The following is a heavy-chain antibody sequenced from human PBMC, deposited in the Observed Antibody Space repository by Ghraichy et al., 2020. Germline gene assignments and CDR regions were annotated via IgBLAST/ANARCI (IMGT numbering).Heavy chain of an antibody. CDR3: AKGLKQLYYYYGMDV. CDR1: GFTFSSYG. J-gene: IGHJ6*02. V-gene: IGHV3-30*18. CDR2: ISYDGSNK. D-gene: IGHD6-13*01. Sequence: GGSLRLSCAASGFTFSSYGMHWVRQAPGKGLEWVAVISYDGSNKYYADSVKGRFTISRDNSKNTLYLQMNSLRAEDTAVYYCAKGLKQLYYYYGMDVWGQGTTVTVSS.